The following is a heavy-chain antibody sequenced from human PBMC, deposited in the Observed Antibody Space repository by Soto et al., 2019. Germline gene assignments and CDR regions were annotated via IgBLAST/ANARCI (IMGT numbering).Heavy chain of an antibody. CDR2: ISYHGNTE. CDR3: ARVGLNVFRAANDSYNWFEP. CDR1: GFTFSHYA. V-gene: IGHV3-30*04. D-gene: IGHD6-25*01. Sequence: GSLRLSCTASGFTFSHYALHWLRQTPGKGLEWVAYISYHGNTEKYADSVKGRFTISRDNYKKEVYLQMNSLRIEDTAVYYCARVGLNVFRAANDSYNWFEPWGQGTLVTVPS. J-gene: IGHJ5*02.